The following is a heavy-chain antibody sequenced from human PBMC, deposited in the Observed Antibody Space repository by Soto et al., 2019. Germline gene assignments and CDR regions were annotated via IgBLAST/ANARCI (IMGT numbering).Heavy chain of an antibody. V-gene: IGHV1-2*04. CDR1: GCAFTSYY. J-gene: IGHJ3*02. CDR3: ARDRANCGGHCYSHFAFEI. CDR2: INPNSGGT. D-gene: IGHD2-21*02. Sequence: ASVKVSYKSSGCAFTSYYMHWVRQAPGQGLEWMGWINPNSGGTNYAQKFQGWVTMTRDTSISTAYMELSRLRSDDTAVYYCARDRANCGGHCYSHFAFEIWGKGPMVTVSS.